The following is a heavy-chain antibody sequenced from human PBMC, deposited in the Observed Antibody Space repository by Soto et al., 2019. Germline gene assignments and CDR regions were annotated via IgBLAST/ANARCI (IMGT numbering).Heavy chain of an antibody. D-gene: IGHD3-3*01. J-gene: IGHJ5*02. CDR3: ARISVFGVVMKFDP. Sequence: VRLSCAASGFTFSSYWMSWVRQAPGKGLEWVANIKQDGSEKYYVDSVKGRFTISRDNAKNSLYLQMNSLRAEDTAVYYCARISVFGVVMKFDPWGQGTLVTVSS. CDR1: GFTFSSYW. CDR2: IKQDGSEK. V-gene: IGHV3-7*01.